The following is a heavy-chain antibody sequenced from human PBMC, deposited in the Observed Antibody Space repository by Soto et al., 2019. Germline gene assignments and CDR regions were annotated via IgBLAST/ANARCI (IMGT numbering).Heavy chain of an antibody. CDR3: MVIVVVTGNYFDY. D-gene: IGHD3-22*01. CDR1: GGSVTSYH. CDR2: TSYTGNT. Sequence: PSETLSLTCFVSGGSVTSYHWSWIRQFPGKGLEWIARTSYTGNTNYNPSLQSRVTISLDTSKNQFSLKLSSVTAADTAVYYCMVIVVVTGNYFDYWGQGTLVTVSS. J-gene: IGHJ4*02. V-gene: IGHV4-59*08.